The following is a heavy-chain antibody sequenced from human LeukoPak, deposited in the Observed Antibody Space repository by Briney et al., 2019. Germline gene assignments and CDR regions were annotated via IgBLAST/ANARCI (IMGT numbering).Heavy chain of an antibody. D-gene: IGHD6-13*01. V-gene: IGHV3-74*01. Sequence: GGSLRLSCTTSGFTFSSYWMHWVRQAPGKGLVWVSRINSVGSSTNYADSVKGRFTISRDNAKNTLCLQMNSLRAEDTAIYYCGRDIATAVDYWGLGTLVTVSS. CDR3: GRDIATAVDY. CDR2: INSVGSST. J-gene: IGHJ4*02. CDR1: GFTFSSYW.